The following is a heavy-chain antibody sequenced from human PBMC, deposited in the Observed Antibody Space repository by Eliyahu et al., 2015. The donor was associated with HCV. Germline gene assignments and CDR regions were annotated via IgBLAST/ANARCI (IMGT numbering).Heavy chain of an antibody. D-gene: IGHD1-1*01. Sequence: QVQLQESGPGLVKPSETLSLTXTVSXGSIXSYYWSWIRQPPGKGLEWIGYIYYSGSTNYNPSLKSRVTISVDTSKNQFSLKLSSVTAADTAVYYCARMPFDDPFLDGFDYWGQGTLVTVSS. V-gene: IGHV4-59*01. CDR1: XGSIXSYY. CDR2: IYYSGST. J-gene: IGHJ4*02. CDR3: ARMPFDDPFLDGFDY.